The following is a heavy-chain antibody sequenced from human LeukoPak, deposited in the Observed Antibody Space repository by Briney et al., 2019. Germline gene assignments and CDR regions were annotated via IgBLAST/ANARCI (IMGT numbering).Heavy chain of an antibody. Sequence: PGGSLRLSCAASGFTFSNSAMHWVRQAPGKGLEWVTGISHDGSDTHYADSMKGRFSISRDNSKNTLFLQMNSLRAEDTAVYYCAKEGDSSGHCGVFDIWGQGTIVTVSS. CDR1: GFTFSNSA. V-gene: IGHV3-30*04. D-gene: IGHD3-22*01. J-gene: IGHJ3*02. CDR2: ISHDGSDT. CDR3: AKEGDSSGHCGVFDI.